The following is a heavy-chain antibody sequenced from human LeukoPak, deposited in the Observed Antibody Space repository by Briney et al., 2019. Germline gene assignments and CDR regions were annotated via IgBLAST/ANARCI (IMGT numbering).Heavy chain of an antibody. CDR3: VGSNWAAGAAFDS. J-gene: IGHJ4*02. D-gene: IGHD6-13*01. V-gene: IGHV1-2*02. CDR2: IKCDSGGT. Sequence: DSVKVSFKASGYTFTAYYMHWVRQAPGQGLEWMGWIKCDSGGTEYSRNYRGRVTMTRDTSISTAYMELTRLTSDDTAVHYCVGSNWAAGAAFDSWGQGTQVTVSS. CDR1: GYTFTAYY.